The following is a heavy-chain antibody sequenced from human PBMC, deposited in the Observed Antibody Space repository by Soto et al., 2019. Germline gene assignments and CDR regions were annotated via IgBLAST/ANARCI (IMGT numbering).Heavy chain of an antibody. CDR3: ARAGGDITVAGSHHDAFDI. D-gene: IGHD6-19*01. J-gene: IGHJ3*02. CDR2: INPSGGST. CDR1: GYTFTSYY. V-gene: IGHV1-46*03. Sequence: VASVKVSCKASGYTFTSYYMYWVRQAPGQGLEWMGIINPSGGSTSYAQKFQGRVTMTRDTSTSTVYMELSSLRSEDTAVYYCARAGGDITVAGSHHDAFDIWGQGTMVTVSS.